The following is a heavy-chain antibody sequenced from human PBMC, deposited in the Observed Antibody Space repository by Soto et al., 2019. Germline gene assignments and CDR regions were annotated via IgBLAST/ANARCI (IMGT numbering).Heavy chain of an antibody. Sequence: TLSLTCTVSGGSISSGGYYWSWIRQHPGKGLEWIGYIYYSGSTYYNPSLKSRVTISVDTSKNQFSLKLSSVTAADTAVYYCARDLPSSGPPGYWGQGTLVTVPS. D-gene: IGHD5-12*01. V-gene: IGHV4-31*02. J-gene: IGHJ4*02. CDR2: IYYSGST. CDR3: ARDLPSSGPPGY. CDR1: GGSISSGGYY.